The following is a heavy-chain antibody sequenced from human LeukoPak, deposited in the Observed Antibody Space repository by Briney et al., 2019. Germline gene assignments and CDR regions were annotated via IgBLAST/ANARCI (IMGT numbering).Heavy chain of an antibody. J-gene: IGHJ5*02. V-gene: IGHV4-38-2*02. CDR3: ARGLAPYYYGSGSYFNWFDP. Sequence: PSETLSLTCTVSGYSISSGYYWGWIRQPPGKGLEWIGSIYHSGSTYYNPSLKSRVTISVDTSKNQFSLKLSSVTAADTAVYYCARGLAPYYYGSGSYFNWFDPWGQGTLVTVSS. D-gene: IGHD3-10*01. CDR1: GYSISSGYY. CDR2: IYHSGST.